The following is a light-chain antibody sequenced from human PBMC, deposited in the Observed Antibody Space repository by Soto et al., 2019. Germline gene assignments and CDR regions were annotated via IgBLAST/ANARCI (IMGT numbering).Light chain of an antibody. V-gene: IGLV2-14*01. CDR3: SSYTSSSTQV. CDR2: DVS. J-gene: IGLJ1*01. Sequence: QSVLTQPASVSGSPGQSSTISCTGTSSDVGGYNYVSWYQQHPGKAPKLMIYDVSNRPSGVSNRFSGSKSGNTASLTISGLQAEDEADYYCSSYTSSSTQVFGTGTKSPS. CDR1: SSDVGGYNY.